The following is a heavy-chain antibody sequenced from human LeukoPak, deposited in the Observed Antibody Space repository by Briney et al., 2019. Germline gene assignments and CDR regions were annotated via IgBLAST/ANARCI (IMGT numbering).Heavy chain of an antibody. Sequence: PGGSLRLSCAGSGFIFRDVWMSWVRQAPGKGLKWVGRIKSKSDGGTIDYAAPVKGRVTMSRDDSKKTFSLEMNNLKTEDTGVYYCTTDLDYWGQGTLVTVSS. CDR1: GFIFRDVW. CDR3: TTDLDY. CDR2: IKSKSDGGTI. V-gene: IGHV3-15*01. J-gene: IGHJ4*02.